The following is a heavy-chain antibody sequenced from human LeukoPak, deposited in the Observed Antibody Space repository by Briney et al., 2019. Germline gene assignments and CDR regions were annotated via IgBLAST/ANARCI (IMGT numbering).Heavy chain of an antibody. J-gene: IGHJ3*02. CDR3: ARIYDSADNAFDI. CDR1: GGSISSSSYY. V-gene: IGHV4-39*07. CDR2: IYYSGST. Sequence: PSETLSLTCTVSGGSISSSSYYWGWIRQPPGKGLEWIGSIYYSGSTYYNPSLKSRVTISVDTSKNQFSLKLSSVTAADTAVYYCARIYDSADNAFDIWGQGTMVTVSS. D-gene: IGHD3-22*01.